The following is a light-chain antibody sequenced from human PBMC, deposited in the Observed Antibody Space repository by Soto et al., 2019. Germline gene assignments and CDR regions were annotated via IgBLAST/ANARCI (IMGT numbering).Light chain of an antibody. CDR2: DAS. CDR3: QKYNSYSWT. CDR1: QSISSW. Sequence: DIQMTQSPSTLSASVGDRVTITCRASQSISSWLAWYQQKPGKAPKLLIYDASSLESGDPSRFSHSGSGTEFTLTISSLQPDDFATYYCQKYNSYSWTFGQGTKVEIK. J-gene: IGKJ1*01. V-gene: IGKV1-5*01.